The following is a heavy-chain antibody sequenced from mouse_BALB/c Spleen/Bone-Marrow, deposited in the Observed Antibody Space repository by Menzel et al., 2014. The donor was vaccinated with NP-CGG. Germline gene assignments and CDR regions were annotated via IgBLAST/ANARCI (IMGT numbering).Heavy chain of an antibody. CDR2: IDPANGNT. D-gene: IGHD1-1*01. J-gene: IGHJ3*01. Sequence: VQLQQSGAELVKPGASVKLSCTASGFNIKDTYMHWVKQRPEQGLEWIGRIDPANGNTKYDPKFQGKATITADTSSNTAYLQLCSLTSEDTAVYYCASYYYGSSRFAYWGQGTLVTVSA. V-gene: IGHV14-3*02. CDR1: GFNIKDTY. CDR3: ASYYYGSSRFAY.